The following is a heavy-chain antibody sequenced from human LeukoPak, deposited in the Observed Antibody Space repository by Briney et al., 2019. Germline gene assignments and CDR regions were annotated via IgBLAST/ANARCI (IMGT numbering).Heavy chain of an antibody. CDR3: AREGQREYYDFWSPRYYMDV. J-gene: IGHJ6*03. D-gene: IGHD3-3*01. V-gene: IGHV3-74*01. CDR1: GFTFSSRW. Sequence: GGSLRLSCAVSGFTFSSRWMHWVRQAPGKGLVWVSVSKNDGSSTNYADSVKGRFTVSRDNAQNTVYLQMNSLRVEDTAMYYCAREGQREYYDFWSPRYYMDVWGKGTTVTVSS. CDR2: SKNDGSST.